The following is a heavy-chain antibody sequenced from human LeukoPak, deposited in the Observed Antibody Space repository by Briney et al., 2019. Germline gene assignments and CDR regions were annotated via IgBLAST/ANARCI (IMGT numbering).Heavy chain of an antibody. J-gene: IGHJ4*02. CDR3: ARGKVVTMVRGVIITYFDY. D-gene: IGHD3-10*01. CDR2: ISSNGGST. Sequence: GGSLRLSCSASGFTFSRFAMHWVRQAPGEGLEYVSAISSNGGSTYYADSVKGRFTISRDNSKSTLYLQMSSLRAEDTAVYYCARGKVVTMVRGVIITYFDYWGQGTLVTVSS. V-gene: IGHV3-64*03. CDR1: GFTFSRFA.